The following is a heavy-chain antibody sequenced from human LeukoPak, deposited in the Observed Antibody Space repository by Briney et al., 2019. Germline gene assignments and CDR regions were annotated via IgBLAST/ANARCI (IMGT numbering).Heavy chain of an antibody. J-gene: IGHJ4*02. Sequence: ASVNVSCKASGFTFTSSAVQWVRQARGQRREWIGWIVVGSGNTNYAQKFQERVTITRDMSTSTAYMELSSLRSEDTAVYYCAADLGPRYSGSREFDYWGQGTLVTVSS. D-gene: IGHD1-26*01. CDR1: GFTFTSSA. CDR3: AADLGPRYSGSREFDY. V-gene: IGHV1-58*01. CDR2: IVVGSGNT.